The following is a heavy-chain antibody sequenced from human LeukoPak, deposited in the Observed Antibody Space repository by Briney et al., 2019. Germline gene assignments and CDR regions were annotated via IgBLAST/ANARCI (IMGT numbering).Heavy chain of an antibody. Sequence: PSETLSLTCTVSGGSISSSSLYWAWIRQPPGKGLEWIGSINYSGSTYYNPSLWSRLTISVDTSKSHFSLKLSSVTAADTAVYYCARLSSGGNRSHFDYWGQGTLVTVSS. D-gene: IGHD3-10*01. CDR2: INYSGST. J-gene: IGHJ4*02. V-gene: IGHV4-39*02. CDR3: ARLSSGGNRSHFDY. CDR1: GGSISSSSLY.